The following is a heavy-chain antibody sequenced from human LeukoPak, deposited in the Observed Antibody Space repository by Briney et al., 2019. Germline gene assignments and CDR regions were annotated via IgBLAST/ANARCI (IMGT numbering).Heavy chain of an antibody. CDR2: ISGSGGST. D-gene: IGHD6-19*01. CDR3: AKLILAVADRWPYFDY. J-gene: IGHJ4*02. Sequence: GGSLRLSCAASGFTFSSYAMSWVRQAPGKGLEWVSAISGSGGSTYYADSVKGRFTISRDNSKNTLYLQMNSLRAEDTAVYYCAKLILAVADRWPYFDYWGQGTLVTVSS. V-gene: IGHV3-23*01. CDR1: GFTFSSYA.